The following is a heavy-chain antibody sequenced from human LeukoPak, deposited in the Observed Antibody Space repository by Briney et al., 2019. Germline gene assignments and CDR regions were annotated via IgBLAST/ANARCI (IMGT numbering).Heavy chain of an antibody. J-gene: IGHJ4*02. Sequence: GCLRLSCAASGFTFSGSATHWVRQASGKGLEWVGRIISKANSYATADAASVKGRFTISRDDSKNTAYLQMNSLKTEDTAVYYCTREGIAVAGPDYWGQGTLVTVYS. CDR2: IISKANSYAT. D-gene: IGHD6-19*01. V-gene: IGHV3-73*01. CDR3: TREGIAVAGPDY. CDR1: GFTFSGSA.